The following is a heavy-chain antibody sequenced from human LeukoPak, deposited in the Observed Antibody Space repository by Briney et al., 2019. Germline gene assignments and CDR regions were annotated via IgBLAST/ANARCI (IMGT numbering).Heavy chain of an antibody. V-gene: IGHV4-39*01. CDR3: ARQSGAYGRVDY. Sequence: SETLSLTCTVSGGSISSGDYYWNWIRQPPGKGLEWIGTVYYSGSTYYNPSLMSRVTISVDTSKNQFSLKLSSLTAADTAVYYCARQSGAYGRVDYWGQGTLVTVST. CDR1: GGSISSGDYY. CDR2: VYYSGST. D-gene: IGHD3-10*01. J-gene: IGHJ4*02.